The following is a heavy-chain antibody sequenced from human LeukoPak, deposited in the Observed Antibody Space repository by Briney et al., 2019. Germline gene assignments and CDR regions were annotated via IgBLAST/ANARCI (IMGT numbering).Heavy chain of an antibody. CDR3: ARATLGGSGSYFNEFDY. D-gene: IGHD3-10*01. CDR2: ISGSGGST. CDR1: GFTFSIYA. Sequence: PGGSLRLSCAASGFTFSIYAMTWVRQAPGKGLEWVSVISGSGGSTYYADSVRGRFTISRDNSKNTLYLQINSLRAEDTAVYYCARATLGGSGSYFNEFDYWGQGTLVTVSS. J-gene: IGHJ4*02. V-gene: IGHV3-23*01.